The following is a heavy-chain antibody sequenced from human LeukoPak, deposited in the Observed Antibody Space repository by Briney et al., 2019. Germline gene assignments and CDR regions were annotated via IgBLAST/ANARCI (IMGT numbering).Heavy chain of an antibody. V-gene: IGHV4-39*07. CDR3: ARDWGTGYCSNGVCYFDY. CDR2: IYYSGST. D-gene: IGHD2-8*01. J-gene: IGHJ4*02. CDR1: GGSISSSGYY. Sequence: SETLSLTCTVSGGSISSSGYYWGWVRQPPGMGLEWIVSIYYSGSTYYNPSLKSRVTISVDTSKNQFSLKLSSVTAADTAVYYCARDWGTGYCSNGVCYFDYWGQGTLVSVSS.